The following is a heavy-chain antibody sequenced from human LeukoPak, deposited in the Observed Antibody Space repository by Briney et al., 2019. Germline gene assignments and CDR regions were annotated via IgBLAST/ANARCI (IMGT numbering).Heavy chain of an antibody. V-gene: IGHV3-43*02. CDR1: GFTFDDYA. D-gene: IGHD2-15*01. Sequence: GGSLRLSCAASGFTFDDYAMRWVRQAPGKGLEWVSLMSGDGCGTYYADSVKGRFTISRDNSKNSLYLQMNSLRTEDTALYYCAKDIGGGGSCYDYWGQGTLVTVSS. CDR3: AKDIGGGGSCYDY. J-gene: IGHJ4*02. CDR2: MSGDGCGT.